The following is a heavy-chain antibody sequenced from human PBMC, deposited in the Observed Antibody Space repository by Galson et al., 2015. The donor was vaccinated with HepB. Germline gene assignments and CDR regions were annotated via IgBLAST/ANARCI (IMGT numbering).Heavy chain of an antibody. V-gene: IGHV3-21*01. D-gene: IGHD2-21*02. CDR3: ARDRWAYCGGDCYSGYWYFDL. CDR2: ISSSSSYI. Sequence: SLRLSCAASGFTFSSYSMNWVRQAPGKGLEWVSSISSSSSYIYYADSVKGRFTISRDNAKNSLYLQMNSLRAEDTAVYYCARDRWAYCGGDCYSGYWYFDLWGRGTLVTVSS. J-gene: IGHJ2*01. CDR1: GFTFSSYS.